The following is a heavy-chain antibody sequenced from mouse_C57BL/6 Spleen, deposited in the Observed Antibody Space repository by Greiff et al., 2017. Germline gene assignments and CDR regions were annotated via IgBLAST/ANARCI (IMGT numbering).Heavy chain of an antibody. CDR1: GYTFTSYG. CDR2: IYPRSGNT. V-gene: IGHV1-81*01. J-gene: IGHJ2*01. Sequence: VQRVESGAELARPGASVKLSCKASGYTFTSYGISWVKQRTGQGLEWIGEIYPRSGNTYYNEKFKGKATLTADKSSSTAYMELRSLTSEDSAVYFCARRGEAFDYWGQGTTLTVSS. CDR3: ARRGEAFDY. D-gene: IGHD6-1*01.